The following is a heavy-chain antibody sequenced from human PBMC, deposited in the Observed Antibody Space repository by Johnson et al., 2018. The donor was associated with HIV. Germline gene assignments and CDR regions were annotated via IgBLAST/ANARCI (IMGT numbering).Heavy chain of an antibody. J-gene: IGHJ3*02. CDR3: ARVRSGRENVFDI. D-gene: IGHD1-26*01. CDR1: GFTFSSYW. V-gene: IGHV3-30*02. Sequence: QVQLVESGGGLVQPGGSLRLSCAASGFTFSSYWMHWVRQAPGKGLEWVAFIRYDGSNKYYADSVKGRFTISRDNSKRTLYLQMNSLRAEATAVYYCARVRSGRENVFDIWGQGTMVTVSS. CDR2: IRYDGSNK.